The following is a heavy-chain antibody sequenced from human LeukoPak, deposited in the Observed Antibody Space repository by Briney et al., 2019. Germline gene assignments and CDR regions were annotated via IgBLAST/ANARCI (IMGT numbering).Heavy chain of an antibody. CDR2: TYYRSKWYN. CDR3: ARGGPGLSDAFDI. CDR1: GDSFSTNGAA. Sequence: SQSLSLTCPISGDSFSTNGAAWNWIRQSPSRGLEWLGRTYYRSKWYNDYAVSVKSRITINPDTSKNQFSLQLNSVTPEDTAVYYCARGGPGLSDAFDIWGQGTMVTVSS. V-gene: IGHV6-1*01. J-gene: IGHJ3*02.